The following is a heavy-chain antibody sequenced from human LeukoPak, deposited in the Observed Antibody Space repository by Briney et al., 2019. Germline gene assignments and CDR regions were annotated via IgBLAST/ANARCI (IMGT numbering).Heavy chain of an antibody. CDR1: GYTFTTYY. V-gene: IGHV1-46*01. Sequence: ASVKVSCKASGYTFTTYYMHRVRQAPGQGLEWMGIINPSDRSTSYAQKFQGRVTMTRDTSTTTVYMELSSLRSEDTAVYYCARGEPLDFWSGHPGTGSAFDIWGQGTMVTVSS. J-gene: IGHJ3*02. D-gene: IGHD3-3*01. CDR2: INPSDRST. CDR3: ARGEPLDFWSGHPGTGSAFDI.